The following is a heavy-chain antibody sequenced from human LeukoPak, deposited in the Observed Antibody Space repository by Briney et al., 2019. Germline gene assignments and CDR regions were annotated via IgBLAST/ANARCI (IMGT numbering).Heavy chain of an antibody. CDR3: ARDFPLEYGSGTTTGEDAFDI. CDR2: MNPNSGNT. Sequence: ASVKVSCKTSGYIFTSYDINWVRQATGQGLEWMGWMNPNSGNTGYAQKFQGRVTMTRNTSISTAYMELSSLRSEDTAVYYCARDFPLEYGSGTTTGEDAFDIWGQGTMVTVSS. V-gene: IGHV1-8*01. J-gene: IGHJ3*02. CDR1: GYIFTSYD. D-gene: IGHD3-10*01.